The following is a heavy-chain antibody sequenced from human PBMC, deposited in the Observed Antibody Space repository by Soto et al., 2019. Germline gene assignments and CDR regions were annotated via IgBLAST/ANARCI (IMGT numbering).Heavy chain of an antibody. Sequence: QVYLVQSGAEVKQPGSSVKISCKTSGNSFGSYALSWVRQAPGQGLEWMGGVIPVFATANYAQKFRGRMTVTADESTTTVYIALSSLGSEDTAMYYCTAHITGTGPLDYWGQGTLVSVSS. V-gene: IGHV1-69*12. CDR1: GNSFGSYA. CDR2: VIPVFATA. CDR3: TAHITGTGPLDY. D-gene: IGHD3-9*01. J-gene: IGHJ4*02.